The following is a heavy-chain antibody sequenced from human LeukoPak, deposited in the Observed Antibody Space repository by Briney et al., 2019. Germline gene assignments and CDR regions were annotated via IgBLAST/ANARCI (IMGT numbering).Heavy chain of an antibody. J-gene: IGHJ4*02. CDR2: IIGSAVNT. CDR3: AKYTSGTSYRGLDQ. D-gene: IGHD3-10*01. Sequence: GGSLRLSRGASGLTVSSYGMSWVRQAPGKGLEWVSPIIGSAVNTYYADSVKGRFTISRDDSKNTVYLQMNSLRAEDTAVYSCAKYTSGTSYRGLDQWGQGTLVTVSS. CDR1: GLTVSSYG. V-gene: IGHV3-23*01.